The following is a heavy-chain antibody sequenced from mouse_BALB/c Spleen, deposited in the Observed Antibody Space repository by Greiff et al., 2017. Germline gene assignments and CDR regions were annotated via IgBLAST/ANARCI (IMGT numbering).Heavy chain of an antibody. V-gene: IGHV14-4*02. Sequence: EVQLQESGAELVRSGASVKLSCTASVFNIKDYYMHWVKQRPEQGLEWIGWIDPENGDTEYAPKFQGKATMTADTSSNTAYLQLSSLTSEDTAVYYCKGGYGNSYAMDYWGQGTSVTVSS. CDR2: IDPENGDT. D-gene: IGHD2-1*01. CDR3: KGGYGNSYAMDY. CDR1: VFNIKDYY. J-gene: IGHJ4*01.